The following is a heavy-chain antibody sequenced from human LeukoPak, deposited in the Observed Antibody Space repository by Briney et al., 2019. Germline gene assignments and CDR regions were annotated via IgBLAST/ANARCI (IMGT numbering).Heavy chain of an antibody. CDR1: GFTFSSYG. CDR2: ISGSGGST. V-gene: IGHV3-23*01. J-gene: IGHJ4*02. Sequence: GRSLRLSCAASGFTFSSYGMHWVRQAPGKGLEWVSGISGSGGSTNYEDSVKGRFTISRDNSKKTLCLQMNSLRAEDTAVYYCAKDPLGMRYFDYWGQGTLVTVSS. D-gene: IGHD3-16*01. CDR3: AKDPLGMRYFDY.